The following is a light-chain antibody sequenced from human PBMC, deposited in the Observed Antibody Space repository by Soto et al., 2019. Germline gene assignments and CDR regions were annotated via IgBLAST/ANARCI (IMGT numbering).Light chain of an antibody. CDR2: AAS. V-gene: IGKV1-9*01. CDR1: QGISSY. J-gene: IGKJ5*01. CDR3: QQFNSYPSII. Sequence: IQLTQSPSSLYASVGDRVTITGRARQGISSYLTWYQQKPGKAPKLLIYAASTLQCGVPSRFSGSGSGTDFTLTIGSMQPEDFATYYCQQFNSYPSIIFGQVKRLQIK.